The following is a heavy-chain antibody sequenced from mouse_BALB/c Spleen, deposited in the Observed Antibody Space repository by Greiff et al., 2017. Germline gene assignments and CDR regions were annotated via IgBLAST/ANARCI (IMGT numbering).Heavy chain of an antibody. CDR2: IWRGGST. CDR1: GFSLTSYG. CDR3: AKVYYGNYAWYFDV. V-gene: IGHV2-5-1*01. Sequence: VQLQQSGPSLVQPSQSLSITCTVSGFSLTSYGVHWVRQSPGKGLEWLGVIWRGGSTDYNAAFMSRLSITKDNSKSQVFFKMNSLQADDTAIYYCAKVYYGNYAWYFDVWGAGTTVTVSS. D-gene: IGHD2-1*01. J-gene: IGHJ1*01.